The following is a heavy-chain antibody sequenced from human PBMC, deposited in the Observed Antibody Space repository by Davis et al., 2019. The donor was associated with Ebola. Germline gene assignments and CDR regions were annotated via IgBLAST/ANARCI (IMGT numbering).Heavy chain of an antibody. V-gene: IGHV4-39*01. J-gene: IGHJ6*02. CDR1: GGSVNSGDYY. Sequence: MPSETLSLTCTVSGGSVNSGDYYWGWIRQPPGKGLEWIGTISYSGSTNYNPSLKSRVTISVDTSKNQFSLKLTSVTAADTAVYYCAKNGPVETAMEDYYYGMDVWGQGTTVTVSS. D-gene: IGHD5-18*01. CDR3: AKNGPVETAMEDYYYGMDV. CDR2: ISYSGST.